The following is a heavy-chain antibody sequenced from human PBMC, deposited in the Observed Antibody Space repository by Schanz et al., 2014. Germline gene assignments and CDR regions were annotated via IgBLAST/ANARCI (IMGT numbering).Heavy chain of an antibody. Sequence: EVHLVESGGGLVQPGGSLRLSCAASGITFSSHSFNWVRQAPGKGLEWISYITYNGCTIYYADSVKGRFTISRDNAKNSLYLEMNSLRAEDTALYYCARDRRNADLDYWGQGTLVTVSS. D-gene: IGHD1-1*01. J-gene: IGHJ4*02. CDR1: GITFSSHS. CDR2: ITYNGCTI. CDR3: ARDRRNADLDY. V-gene: IGHV3-48*01.